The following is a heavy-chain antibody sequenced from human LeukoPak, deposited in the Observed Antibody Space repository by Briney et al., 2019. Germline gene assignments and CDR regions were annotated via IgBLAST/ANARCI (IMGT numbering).Heavy chain of an antibody. CDR3: ASTQYSSGWSWFDN. D-gene: IGHD6-19*01. CDR1: GGSISSSNW. Sequence: SETLSLTCAVSGGSISSSNWWSWVRQPPGKGLEWIGEIYHSGSTNYNPSLKSRVTISVDKSKNQFSLKLSSVTAADTAVYYCASTQYSSGWSWFDNWGQGTLVTVSS. J-gene: IGHJ4*02. V-gene: IGHV4-4*02. CDR2: IYHSGST.